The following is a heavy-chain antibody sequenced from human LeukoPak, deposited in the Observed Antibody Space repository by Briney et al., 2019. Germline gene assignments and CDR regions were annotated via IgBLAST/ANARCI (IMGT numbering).Heavy chain of an antibody. V-gene: IGHV4-31*03. Sequence: PSETLSLTCTVSGGSMSRGGYYWSWIRQHPGKGLEWVGYIYYSGSTYYNPSLKSRVTISVDTSKNQFSLKLSSVTAADTAVYYCARFGGLAADYWGQGTLVTVSS. CDR3: ARFGGLAADY. D-gene: IGHD3-16*01. J-gene: IGHJ4*02. CDR2: IYYSGST. CDR1: GGSMSRGGYY.